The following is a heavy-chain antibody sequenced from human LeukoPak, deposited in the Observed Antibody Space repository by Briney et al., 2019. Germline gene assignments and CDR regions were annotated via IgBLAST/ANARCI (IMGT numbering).Heavy chain of an antibody. D-gene: IGHD5-18*01. CDR2: ISYDGSNK. Sequence: GGSLRLSCAASGFTFSSYAMHWVRQAPGKGLEWVAVISYDGSNKYYADSVKGRFTISRDNSKNTLYLQMNSLRAEDTAVYYCARMGRRGYSYGLLDYWGQGTLVTVSS. CDR1: GFTFSSYA. CDR3: ARMGRRGYSYGLLDY. J-gene: IGHJ4*02. V-gene: IGHV3-30-3*01.